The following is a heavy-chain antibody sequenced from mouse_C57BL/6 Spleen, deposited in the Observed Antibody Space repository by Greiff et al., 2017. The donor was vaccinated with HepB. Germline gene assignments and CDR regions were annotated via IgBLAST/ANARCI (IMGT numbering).Heavy chain of an antibody. D-gene: IGHD2-3*01. CDR1: GYTFTDYN. V-gene: IGHV1-18*01. CDR2: INPNNGGT. Sequence: SGYTFTDYNMDWVKQSHGKSLEWIGDINPNNGGTIYNQKFKGKATLTVDKSSSTAYMELRSLTSEDTAVYYCARRRGSGGYYPFAYWGQGTLVTVSA. J-gene: IGHJ3*01. CDR3: ARRRGSGGYYPFAY.